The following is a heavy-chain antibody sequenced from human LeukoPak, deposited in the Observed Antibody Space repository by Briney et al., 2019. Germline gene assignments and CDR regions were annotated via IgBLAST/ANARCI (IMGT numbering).Heavy chain of an antibody. D-gene: IGHD3-16*02. V-gene: IGHV3-72*01. Sequence: GGSLRLSCAASGFTFSDHYMDWVGPAAGKGLEWVGRTRNKANSYTTEYAASVKGRFTISRDDSKNSLYLQMNSLKTEDTAVYYCARTFYDYVWGGYRSNYWYFDLWGRGTLVTVSS. CDR1: GFTFSDHY. CDR2: TRNKANSYTT. J-gene: IGHJ2*01. CDR3: ARTFYDYVWGGYRSNYWYFDL.